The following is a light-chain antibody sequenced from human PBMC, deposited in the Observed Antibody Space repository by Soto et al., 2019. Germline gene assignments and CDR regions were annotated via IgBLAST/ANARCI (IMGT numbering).Light chain of an antibody. CDR2: GAS. CDR1: QSVSSSY. CDR3: QQYGSSPLT. V-gene: IGKV3-20*01. J-gene: IGKJ4*01. Sequence: EIVMTQSPATLSVSPLARATLSFMASQSVSSSYLAWYQQKPGQAPRLLIYGASSRATGIPDRFSGSGSGTDFTLTISRLEPEDFAVYYCQQYGSSPLTFGGGTKVDIK.